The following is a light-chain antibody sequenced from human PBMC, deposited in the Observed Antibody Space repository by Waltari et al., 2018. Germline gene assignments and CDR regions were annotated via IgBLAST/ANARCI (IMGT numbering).Light chain of an antibody. CDR3: QQYNTWPPYT. Sequence: EIVMTQSPATLSVSPGESATLSCRASESVSSNLAGYQQKPGQAPRRLMYSGSTRATGIPARLSGSGSGREFTLTISSLQSEDFAVYYCQQYNTWPPYTFGQGTKLEIK. CDR2: SGS. J-gene: IGKJ2*01. V-gene: IGKV3-15*01. CDR1: ESVSSN.